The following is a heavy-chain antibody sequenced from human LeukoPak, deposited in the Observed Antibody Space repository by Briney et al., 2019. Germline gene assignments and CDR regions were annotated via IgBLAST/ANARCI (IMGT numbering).Heavy chain of an antibody. V-gene: IGHV3-30*14. Sequence: GRSLRLSCAASGFTFSSYAMHWVRQAPGKGLEWVAVISYDGSNKYYADSVKGRFTISRDNSKNTLYLQMNSLRAEDTAVYYCARDLALWGQGTLVSVSS. D-gene: IGHD3-3*02. CDR1: GFTFSSYA. CDR2: ISYDGSNK. CDR3: ARDLAL. J-gene: IGHJ4*02.